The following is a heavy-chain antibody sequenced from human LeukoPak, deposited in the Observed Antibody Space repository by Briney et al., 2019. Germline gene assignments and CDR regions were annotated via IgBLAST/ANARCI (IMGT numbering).Heavy chain of an antibody. Sequence: GGSLRLSCAASGLTFSIYAMHWVRQDPGKGLELVSTIRTGGGATNYADSVKGRFTISRDNSKSTLYLKMSSLRAEDTATYYCSRDPNGDYVGAFDFWGQGTLVTVSS. CDR1: GLTFSIYA. D-gene: IGHD4-17*01. CDR2: IRTGGGAT. V-gene: IGHV3-23*01. CDR3: SRDPNGDYVGAFDF. J-gene: IGHJ3*01.